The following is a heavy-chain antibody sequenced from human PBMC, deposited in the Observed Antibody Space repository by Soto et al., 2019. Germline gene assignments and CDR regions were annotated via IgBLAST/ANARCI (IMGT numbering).Heavy chain of an antibody. J-gene: IGHJ4*02. D-gene: IGHD3-22*01. Sequence: PGGSLRLSCAASGFTFSDYYMNWIRQAPGKGLEWVSYISSSGSYTNYADSVKGRFTISRDNAKNSLYLQMNSLRAEDTAVYYCARSLDYYDSSGYSGYWGQGTLVTVSS. CDR3: ARSLDYYDSSGYSGY. CDR2: ISSSGSYT. CDR1: GFTFSDYY. V-gene: IGHV3-11*03.